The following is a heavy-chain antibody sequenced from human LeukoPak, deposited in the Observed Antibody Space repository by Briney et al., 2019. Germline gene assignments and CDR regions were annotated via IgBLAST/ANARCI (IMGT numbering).Heavy chain of an antibody. CDR2: TWYNSKWYN. Sequence: SQTLSLTCAISGDSVSSSSVAWNWIRQSPSRGLEWLGRTWYNSKWYNEYAVSVKGRITINPDASKDQFSLQLNSMTPEDTAVYFCARGRVSYYGMDVWGQGTTVTVSS. V-gene: IGHV6-1*01. CDR3: ARGRVSYYGMDV. J-gene: IGHJ6*02. CDR1: GDSVSSSSVA.